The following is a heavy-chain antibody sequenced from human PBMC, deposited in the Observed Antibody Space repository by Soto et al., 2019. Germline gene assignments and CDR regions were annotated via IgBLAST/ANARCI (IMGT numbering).Heavy chain of an antibody. J-gene: IGHJ3*02. CDR2: INHSGST. V-gene: IGHV4-34*01. D-gene: IGHD3-22*01. Sequence: NPSETLSLTCAVYGGSFSGYYWSWIRQPPGKGLEWIGEINHSGSTNYNPSLKSRVTISVDTSKNQFSLKLSSVTAADTAVYYCARVLGYYYDRTGAFDIWGQGTMVTVSS. CDR3: ARVLGYYYDRTGAFDI. CDR1: GGSFSGYY.